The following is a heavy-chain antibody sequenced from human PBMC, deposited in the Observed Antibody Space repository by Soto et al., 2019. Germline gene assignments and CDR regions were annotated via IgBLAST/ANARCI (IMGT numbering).Heavy chain of an antibody. CDR2: ISWNSGSI. D-gene: IGHD1-7*01. V-gene: IGHV3-9*01. J-gene: IGHJ6*02. CDR3: AKDMGPGTKNYYGMDV. CDR1: GFTFDDYA. Sequence: EVQLVESGGGLVQPGRSLRLSCAASGFTFDDYAMHWVRQAPGKGLEWVSGISWNSGSIGYADSVKGRFTISRDNAKNSLYLQMNSLRAEDTALYYCAKDMGPGTKNYYGMDVWGQGTTVTVSS.